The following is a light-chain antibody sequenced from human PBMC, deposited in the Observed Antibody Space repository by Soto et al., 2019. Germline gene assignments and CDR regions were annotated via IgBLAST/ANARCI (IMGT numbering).Light chain of an antibody. CDR1: QTITTY. J-gene: IGKJ1*01. CDR3: QQSDSTPRT. V-gene: IGKV1-39*01. Sequence: DIQMTQSPSSLSASVGDRVTITCRASQTITTYFNWYQQRPGKAPKLLIYGASSLQSGVPSRFSGSGSGTDFTLTISSLQPEDFATYFCQQSDSTPRTFGQGTKVEIK. CDR2: GAS.